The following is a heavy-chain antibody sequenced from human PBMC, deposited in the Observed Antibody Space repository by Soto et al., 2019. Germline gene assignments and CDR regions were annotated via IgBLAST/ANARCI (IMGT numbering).Heavy chain of an antibody. CDR1: GYNFNSYT. CDR3: ARGEFFIRSGGYYYRLSV. J-gene: IGHJ6*02. D-gene: IGHD1-26*01. V-gene: IGHV1-18*01. Sequence: ASVKVSCKASGYNFNSYTISWVRQAPGQGLEWMGRISPNNGNANYAQKLQGRVTMTTDKSTSTAYMELRSLRSEDTAVYYCARGEFFIRSGGYYYRLSVWGQRSTVTGSS. CDR2: ISPNNGNA.